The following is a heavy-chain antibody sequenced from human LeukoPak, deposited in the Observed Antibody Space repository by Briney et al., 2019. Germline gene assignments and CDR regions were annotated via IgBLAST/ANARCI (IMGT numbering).Heavy chain of an antibody. D-gene: IGHD5-24*01. J-gene: IGHJ4*02. V-gene: IGHV3-21*01. CDR3: ARYDAGDGYNLDY. CDR2: ISSSSSYI. CDR1: GFTFSSYS. Sequence: PGGSLRLSCAASGFTFSSYSMSWVRQAPGKGLEWVSSISSSSSYIYYADSVKGRFTISRDNAKNSLYLQMNSLRAEDTAVYYCARYDAGDGYNLDYWGQGTLVTVSS.